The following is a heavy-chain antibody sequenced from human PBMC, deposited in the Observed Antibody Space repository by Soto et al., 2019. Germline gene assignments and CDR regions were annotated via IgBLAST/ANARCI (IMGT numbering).Heavy chain of an antibody. CDR2: IYYSGST. Sequence: SQTLSLTCTVSGGSISRYYWGWIRQPPGKGLEWIGNIYYSGSTNYNPSLKSRVTIPVDTSKNQFSLKLSSVTAADTAMYYCVRENYYDYWGQGTLLIVSS. CDR3: VRENYYDY. CDR1: GGSISRYY. V-gene: IGHV4-59*01. J-gene: IGHJ4*02.